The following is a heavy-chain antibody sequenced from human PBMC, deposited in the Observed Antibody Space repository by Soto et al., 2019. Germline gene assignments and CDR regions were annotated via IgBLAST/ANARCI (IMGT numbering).Heavy chain of an antibody. V-gene: IGHV4-39*01. J-gene: IGHJ4*02. CDR3: ARQRSVLRDFDH. CDR1: GGSISSSSDY. D-gene: IGHD3-3*01. Sequence: QLQLKESGPGLVKPSETLSLTCSVSGGSISSSSDYWGWIRQPPGKGLEWIGSIYYSGSTYYNPSLKSRVTISVDTSKSQFSLKLSSVTAADTAVYYCARQRSVLRDFDHWGQGTLVTVSS. CDR2: IYYSGST.